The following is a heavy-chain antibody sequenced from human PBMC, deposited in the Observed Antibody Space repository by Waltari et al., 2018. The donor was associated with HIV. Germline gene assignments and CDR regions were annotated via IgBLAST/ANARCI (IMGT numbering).Heavy chain of an antibody. V-gene: IGHV3-74*01. D-gene: IGHD4-17*01. Sequence: EVQPVESGGGLVQPGGSLRLSCAASGFTFRSYWMHWVRQAPGKGLLWVSCISSDGSTTNYADSVKGRLTISRDNAKNTLYLQMNSLRADDTAVYYCARENTMTYYDALDIWGQGTMVTVSS. CDR2: ISSDGSTT. J-gene: IGHJ3*02. CDR1: GFTFRSYW. CDR3: ARENTMTYYDALDI.